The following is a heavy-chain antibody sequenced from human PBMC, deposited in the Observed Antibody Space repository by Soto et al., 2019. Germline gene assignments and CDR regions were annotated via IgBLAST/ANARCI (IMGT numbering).Heavy chain of an antibody. Sequence: QVQLVESGGGLVKPGGSLRLSCAASGFTFSDYYMSWIRQAPGKGLEWVSYISSSGSTIYYADSVKGRFTISRDNAKNSLDLQMNSLRAEDTAVYYCARDVPFDSSGYYYGLDDVDIWGQGTMFTVSS. D-gene: IGHD3-22*01. CDR3: ARDVPFDSSGYYYGLDDVDI. V-gene: IGHV3-11*01. CDR1: GFTFSDYY. J-gene: IGHJ3*02. CDR2: ISSSGSTI.